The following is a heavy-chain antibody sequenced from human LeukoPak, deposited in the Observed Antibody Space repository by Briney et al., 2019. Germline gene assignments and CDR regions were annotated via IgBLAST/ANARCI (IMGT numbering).Heavy chain of an antibody. D-gene: IGHD5-18*01. CDR1: GGSISSGSYY. Sequence: SQTLSLTCTVSGGSISSGSYYWSWIRQPAGKGLEWIGRIYTSGSTNYNPSLKSRVTISVDTSKNQFSLKLSSVTAADTAVYYCASAGYSDAVDIWGQGTMVTVSS. J-gene: IGHJ3*02. CDR2: IYTSGST. CDR3: ASAGYSDAVDI. V-gene: IGHV4-61*02.